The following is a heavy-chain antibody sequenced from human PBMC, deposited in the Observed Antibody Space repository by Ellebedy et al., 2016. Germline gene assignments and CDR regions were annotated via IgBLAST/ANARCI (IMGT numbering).Heavy chain of an antibody. CDR3: AREWSSLTMIVKGDY. V-gene: IGHV3-48*02. Sequence: GGSLRLXXAASGFTFSSYSMNWVRQAPGKGLEWVSYISSSSSTIYYADSVKGRFTISRDNAKNSLYLQMNSLRDEDTAVYYCAREWSSLTMIVKGDYWGQGTLVTVPS. D-gene: IGHD3-22*01. CDR2: ISSSSSTI. J-gene: IGHJ4*02. CDR1: GFTFSSYS.